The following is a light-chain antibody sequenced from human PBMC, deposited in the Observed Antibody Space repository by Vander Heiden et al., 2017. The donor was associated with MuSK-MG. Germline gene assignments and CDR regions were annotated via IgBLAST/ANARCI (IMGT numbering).Light chain of an antibody. J-gene: IGKJ3*01. CDR2: KAS. Sequence: DIQMTQSPSTLSASVGDRVTITCRASQSISSWLAWYQQKPGKAPKLLIYKASSLESGVPSRFRGSGSGTEFTLTISSLQPDDFATYYCQQYNSYPDTFGHGTKVDIK. CDR1: QSISSW. CDR3: QQYNSYPDT. V-gene: IGKV1-5*03.